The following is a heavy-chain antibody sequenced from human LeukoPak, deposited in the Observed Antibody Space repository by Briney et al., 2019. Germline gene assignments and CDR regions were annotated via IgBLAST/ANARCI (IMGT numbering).Heavy chain of an antibody. CDR1: GFIVSSNY. V-gene: IGHV3-53*01. Sequence: GGSLRLSCAASGFIVSSNYMSWVRRAPGKGLEWVSTIYSGGSTYYADSVKGRFTISRDNSQNTLYLQMNSLRAEDTALYYCSRAATLAGPFDFWGQGTLVTVSA. D-gene: IGHD6-13*01. J-gene: IGHJ4*01. CDR2: IYSGGST. CDR3: SRAATLAGPFDF.